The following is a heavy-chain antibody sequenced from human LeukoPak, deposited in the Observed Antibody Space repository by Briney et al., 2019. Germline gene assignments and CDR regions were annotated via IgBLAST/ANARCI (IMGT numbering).Heavy chain of an antibody. J-gene: IGHJ4*02. CDR3: ARIDFWSGYFDY. CDR1: GYSISSGYY. Sequence: SETLSLTCAVSGYSISSGYYWGWIRQPPGKGLEWIGSIYHSGSTYYNPSLKSRVTISADTSKNQFSLKLSSVTAADTAVYYCARIDFWSGYFDYWGQGTLVTVSS. D-gene: IGHD3-3*01. CDR2: IYHSGST. V-gene: IGHV4-38-2*01.